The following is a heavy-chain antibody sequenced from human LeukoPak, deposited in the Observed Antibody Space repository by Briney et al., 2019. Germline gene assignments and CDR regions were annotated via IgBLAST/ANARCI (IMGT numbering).Heavy chain of an antibody. D-gene: IGHD1-26*01. CDR2: IYQSGNT. V-gene: IGHV4-38-2*02. CDR1: GYSINSGFY. CDR3: ARVEVGATSPFDY. J-gene: IGHJ4*02. Sequence: SEALSLTCTVSGYSINSGFYWAWIRQPPGRGLEWIGSIYQSGNTYYNPSLKSRVTIPVDTSKNRFSLKLSSVTAADTAVYYCARVEVGATSPFDYWGQGNLVTVSS.